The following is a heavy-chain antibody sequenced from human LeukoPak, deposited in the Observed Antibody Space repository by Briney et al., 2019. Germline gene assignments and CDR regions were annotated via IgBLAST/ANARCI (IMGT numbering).Heavy chain of an antibody. D-gene: IGHD3/OR15-3a*01. J-gene: IGHJ4*02. CDR3: AREGLQGLFDY. CDR1: GGSISSYY. Sequence: SETLSLTCIVSGGSISSYYWSWLRQPAGKGLEWIGRIYTSGSTNYNPSLKSRVTMSVDTSKNQFSLKLSSVTAADTAVYYCAREGLQGLFDYWGQGTLVTVSS. V-gene: IGHV4-4*07. CDR2: IYTSGST.